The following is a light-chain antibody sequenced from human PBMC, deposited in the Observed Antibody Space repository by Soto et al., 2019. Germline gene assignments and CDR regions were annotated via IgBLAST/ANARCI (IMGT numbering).Light chain of an antibody. V-gene: IGKV1-39*01. CDR2: GAS. CDR3: RQGSSTPLT. CDR1: ETISHY. Sequence: IPMTQSPSSLSASVGDRVTITCPASETISHYLNWYQQKPGKAPKLLIYGASKLESGVPSRFSGSESGPDFTLTTTRLQTEDFLTYYCRQGSSTPLTCGGGTKVDIK. J-gene: IGKJ4*01.